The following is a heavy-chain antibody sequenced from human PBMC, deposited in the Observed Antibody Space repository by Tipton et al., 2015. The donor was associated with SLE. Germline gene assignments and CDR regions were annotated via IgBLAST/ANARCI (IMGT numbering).Heavy chain of an antibody. D-gene: IGHD3-10*01. Sequence: GLVKPSETLSLTCTVSGGSISSYYWSWIRQPPGKGLEWIGYIYYSGSTNYNPSLKSRVTISVDRSKNQFSLQLNSVTPEDTAVYYCARGYYGSGKHDLWGRGTLVTVSS. J-gene: IGHJ2*01. CDR1: GGSISSYY. CDR2: IYYSGST. V-gene: IGHV4-59*12. CDR3: ARGYYGSGKHDL.